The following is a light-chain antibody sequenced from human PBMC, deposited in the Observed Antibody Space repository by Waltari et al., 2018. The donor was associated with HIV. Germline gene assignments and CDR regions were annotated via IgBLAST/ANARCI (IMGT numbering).Light chain of an antibody. V-gene: IGLV2-8*01. Sequence: QSALTQPPSASGSPGQSVTISCTGTSSDLINYNYVSWYQQYPGKAPKLIIFEVTKRPACVPYRFSGPKSGYTASLTVSGLQADDEADYYCSSYAGSDNPYVFGSGTKVTVL. J-gene: IGLJ1*01. CDR2: EVT. CDR3: SSYAGSDNPYV. CDR1: SSDLINYNY.